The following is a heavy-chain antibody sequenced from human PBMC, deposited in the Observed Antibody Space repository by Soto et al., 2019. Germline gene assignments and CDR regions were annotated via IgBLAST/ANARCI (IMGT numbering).Heavy chain of an antibody. J-gene: IGHJ5*02. Sequence: TLSLTCAVYGGSFSGYFWSWIRQPPGKGLEWIGEINHNKSTHYNPSLKSRVTISVDTSKNQFALKLSSVTAADTAVYYCARTIFTYGSGWYWFDPWGQGTLVTV. V-gene: IGHV4-34*01. D-gene: IGHD6-19*01. CDR2: INHNKST. CDR1: GGSFSGYF. CDR3: ARTIFTYGSGWYWFDP.